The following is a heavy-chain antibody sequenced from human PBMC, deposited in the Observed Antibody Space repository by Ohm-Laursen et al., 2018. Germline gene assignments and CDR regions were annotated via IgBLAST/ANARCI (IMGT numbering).Heavy chain of an antibody. CDR2: INHSGST. J-gene: IGHJ4*02. V-gene: IGHV4-34*01. D-gene: IGHD6-19*01. CDR1: GGSFSGYY. Sequence: GTLSLTCAVYGGSFSGYYWSWIRQPPGKGLEWIGEINHSGSTNYNPSLKSRVTISVDTSKNQFSLKLSSVTAADTAVYYCARLPDYSGWPFDHWGQGALVTVSS. CDR3: ARLPDYSGWPFDH.